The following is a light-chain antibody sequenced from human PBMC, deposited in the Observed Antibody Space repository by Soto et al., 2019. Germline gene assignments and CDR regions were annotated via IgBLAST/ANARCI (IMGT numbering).Light chain of an antibody. J-gene: IGKJ1*01. CDR2: KAS. CDR3: QQYNSYSRT. Sequence: DIQMTQSPSTLSASVGDRVTITCRASQSINSWLAWYQQKPGKAPKLLIYKASSLESGVPSRFSGSGSGTEFTLTISSLQPDDFATYYCQQYNSYSRTFGQGTEVEIK. CDR1: QSINSW. V-gene: IGKV1-5*03.